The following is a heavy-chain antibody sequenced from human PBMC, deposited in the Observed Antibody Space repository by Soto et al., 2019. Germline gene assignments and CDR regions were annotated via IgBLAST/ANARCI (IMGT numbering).Heavy chain of an antibody. CDR2: IHPYGGRT. V-gene: IGHV1-46*01. CDR1: GYTFTSYY. Sequence: QVQLVQSGAEVRKAGASVRVSCKASGYTFTSYYMHWVRQAPGQGLELMGLIHPYGGRTIYAQTFQGRITMTSDTSTDTVYMDLSSLRSEDTAVYYCARDISRRQTYYGMDVWGQGTTVTVSS. D-gene: IGHD2-21*01. CDR3: ARDISRRQTYYGMDV. J-gene: IGHJ6*02.